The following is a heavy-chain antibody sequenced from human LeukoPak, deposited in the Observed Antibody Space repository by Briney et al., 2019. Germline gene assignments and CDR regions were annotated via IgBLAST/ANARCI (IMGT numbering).Heavy chain of an antibody. V-gene: IGHV1-46*01. Sequence: GASVKVSCKASGYTFTSYYMHWVRRAPGQGLEWMGIINPSGGSTSYAQKFQGRVTMTRDTSTSTVYMELSSLRSEDTAVYYCARGGRYYYDSSGYYYKFDYWGQGTLVTVSS. J-gene: IGHJ4*02. CDR3: ARGGRYYYDSSGYYYKFDY. CDR2: INPSGGST. CDR1: GYTFTSYY. D-gene: IGHD3-22*01.